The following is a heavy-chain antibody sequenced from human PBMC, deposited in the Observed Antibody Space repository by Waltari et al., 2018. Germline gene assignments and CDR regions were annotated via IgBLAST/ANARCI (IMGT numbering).Heavy chain of an antibody. J-gene: IGHJ4*02. V-gene: IGHV1-2*02. Sequence: QVQLVQSGAEVKKPGASVKVSCKTSGYPFTSYYMHWVRQAPGQGLGWMGWINTRNGGTNYAQKYQGRVTMTRDTSISTAYMELSRLISNDTAVYYCARTYQSGSYSDYWGQGTPVTVSS. CDR2: INTRNGGT. CDR3: ARTYQSGSYSDY. CDR1: GYPFTSYY. D-gene: IGHD1-26*01.